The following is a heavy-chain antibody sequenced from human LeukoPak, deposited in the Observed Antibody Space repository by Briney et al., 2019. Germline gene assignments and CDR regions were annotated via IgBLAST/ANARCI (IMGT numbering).Heavy chain of an antibody. CDR2: IKQDGSEK. CDR3: ARRGYSSSWYKEGFFDF. J-gene: IGHJ4*02. CDR1: GFTFRNYW. V-gene: IGHV3-7*01. Sequence: GGSLRLSCAASGFTFRNYWMNWVRQAPGKGLEWVANIKQDGSEKYYEDSVKGRFTISRDYAKNSLYLQLNSLRAEDTAVYYCARRGYSSSWYKEGFFDFWGQGTLVIVSS. D-gene: IGHD6-13*01.